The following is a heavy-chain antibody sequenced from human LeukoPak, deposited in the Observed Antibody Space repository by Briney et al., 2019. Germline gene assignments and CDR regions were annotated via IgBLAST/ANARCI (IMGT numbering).Heavy chain of an antibody. D-gene: IGHD3-22*01. J-gene: IGHJ3*02. V-gene: IGHV3-23*01. CDR3: AQARGRFYDIGHHAFDI. CDR2: ISGSGGST. CDR1: GFTFSAYA. Sequence: GGSLRLSCAASGFTFSAYAMSWVRQAPGKGLEWVSSISGSGGSTSYADSVKGRFIISRDNSRNTPYVQMNSLRAEDTAVYYCAQARGRFYDIGHHAFDIWGQGTMVTVSS.